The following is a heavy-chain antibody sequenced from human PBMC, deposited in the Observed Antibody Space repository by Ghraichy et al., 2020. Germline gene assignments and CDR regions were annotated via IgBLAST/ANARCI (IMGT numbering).Heavy chain of an antibody. Sequence: SETLSLTCTVAGGSISSSSYCWGWIRQPPGKGLDWIGSIYYSGSTYYNPSLKSRVTISVDTSKNQFSLRLTSVTAADTAVYYCAVSARNCVNWFDPWGQGTRVTV. CDR3: AVSARNCVNWFDP. V-gene: IGHV4-39*01. D-gene: IGHD1-20*01. J-gene: IGHJ5*02. CDR2: IYYSGST. CDR1: GGSISSSSYC.